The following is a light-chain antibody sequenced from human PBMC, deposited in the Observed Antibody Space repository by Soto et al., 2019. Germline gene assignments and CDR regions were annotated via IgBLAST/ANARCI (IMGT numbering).Light chain of an antibody. CDR2: VES. Sequence: DVQVTQSPSSLSASVGDRVTITCRASQNINNYLNWYQQKPGKAPKLLISVESNLQSGVPSRFSGRGSGTEFTITISSLQPEDFATYYCQQSYTTPLTFGGGTKVEI. V-gene: IGKV1-39*01. J-gene: IGKJ4*01. CDR1: QNINNY. CDR3: QQSYTTPLT.